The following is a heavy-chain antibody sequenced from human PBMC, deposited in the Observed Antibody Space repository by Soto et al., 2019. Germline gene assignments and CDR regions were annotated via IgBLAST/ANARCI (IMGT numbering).Heavy chain of an antibody. CDR2: IYYTGST. CDR3: ARGSQLERDALDI. J-gene: IGHJ3*02. D-gene: IGHD1-1*01. V-gene: IGHV4-31*03. Sequence: QVQLQESGPGLVKPSQTLSLTCTVSGVSINIGGYYWSWIRQHPGKGLEWIGYIYYTGSTYYTASLKSRMTMSLDTSKTQFSLKLSSVTVADTAVYYCARGSQLERDALDIWGQGTMVTVSS. CDR1: GVSINIGGYY.